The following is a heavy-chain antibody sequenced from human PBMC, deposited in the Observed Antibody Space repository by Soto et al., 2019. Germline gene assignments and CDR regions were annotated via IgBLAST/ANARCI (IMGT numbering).Heavy chain of an antibody. CDR1: GGSFSDYY. D-gene: IGHD3-3*01. J-gene: IGHJ4*02. Sequence: QVQLQQWGAGLLKPSETLSLTCPVNGGSFSDYYWTWIRQPPGKGLEWFGEVNHGGSTHYNPSLKSRGSISVDTSKKQCSLNLTFVTAAATAVYYCGREWWSGSLSGGSLGGEGTLVTVSS. CDR3: GREWWSGSLSGGSL. V-gene: IGHV4-34*01. CDR2: VNHGGST.